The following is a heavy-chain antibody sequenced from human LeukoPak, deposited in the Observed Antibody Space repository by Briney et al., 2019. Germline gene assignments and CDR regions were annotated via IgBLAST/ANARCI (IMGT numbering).Heavy chain of an antibody. CDR3: ANMIVVVAAPLFDY. V-gene: IGHV3-21*01. D-gene: IGHD3-22*01. CDR1: GFTFSSYS. Sequence: GGSLRLSCAASGFTFSSYSMHWVRQAPGKGLEWVSAISSSSSFIYYADSMKGRFTISRDNAKNSLYLQMNSLRAEDTAVYYCANMIVVVAAPLFDYWGQGTLVTVSS. J-gene: IGHJ4*02. CDR2: ISSSSSFI.